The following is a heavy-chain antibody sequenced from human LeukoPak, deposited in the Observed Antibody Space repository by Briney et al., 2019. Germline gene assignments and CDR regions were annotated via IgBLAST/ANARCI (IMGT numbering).Heavy chain of an antibody. Sequence: SETLSLTCAVYGGSFSGYYWSWIRQPPGNGLEWIGEINHSESTNENPSLKSRVTISGDTSKNQFSLKLSSGTAADTPVYYCVRRVYYYYYMDVWGKGTTVTVSS. J-gene: IGHJ6*03. V-gene: IGHV4-34*01. CDR2: INHSEST. CDR3: VRRVYYYYYMDV. CDR1: GGSFSGYY.